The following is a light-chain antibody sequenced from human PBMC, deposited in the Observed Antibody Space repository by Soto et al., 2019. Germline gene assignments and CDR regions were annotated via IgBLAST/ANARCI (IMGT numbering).Light chain of an antibody. Sequence: DIQMTQSPSTLSASLGGRVTITCRASQSISSWLAWYQQKPGKAPKLLIYKASSLESGVPSRFSGSGSGTEFTLTISSLQPDDFATYYCQQYSSFWTFGQGTKVDIK. CDR3: QQYSSFWT. V-gene: IGKV1-5*03. J-gene: IGKJ1*01. CDR1: QSISSW. CDR2: KAS.